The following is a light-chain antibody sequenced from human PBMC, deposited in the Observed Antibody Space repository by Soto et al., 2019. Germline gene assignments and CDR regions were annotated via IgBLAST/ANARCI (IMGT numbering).Light chain of an antibody. J-gene: IGLJ3*02. V-gene: IGLV2-14*01. CDR1: SSDVGGYNY. CDR2: EVS. CDR3: GSYTSSSTWV. Sequence: QSALTQPASVSGSPGQSVTISCTGTSSDVGGYNYVSWYQQHPGKAPKFMIYEVSNRPSGVSDRFSGSKSGNTASLTISGLQPEDEADYYCGSYTSSSTWVFGGGTKLNVL.